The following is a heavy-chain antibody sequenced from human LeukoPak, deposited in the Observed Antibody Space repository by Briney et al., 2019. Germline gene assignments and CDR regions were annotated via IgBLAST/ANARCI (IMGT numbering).Heavy chain of an antibody. D-gene: IGHD3-10*01. J-gene: IGHJ4*02. CDR3: ARVGSYFDY. CDR1: GFTFSSYG. V-gene: IGHV3-7*01. Sequence: GGSLRLSCAASGFTFSSYGMHWVRQAPGKGLEWVANIKQDGSETYYVDSVKGRFTISRDNAQNSLYLQMNSLSAEDTAVYYCARVGSYFDYWGQGTLVTVSS. CDR2: IKQDGSET.